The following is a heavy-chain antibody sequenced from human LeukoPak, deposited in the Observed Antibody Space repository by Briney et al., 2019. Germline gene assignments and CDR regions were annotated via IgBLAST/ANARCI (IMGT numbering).Heavy chain of an antibody. CDR1: GFTFSNYA. D-gene: IGHD3-10*01. J-gene: IGHJ6*03. V-gene: IGHV3-30*04. CDR2: ISYDGSNK. Sequence: PGRSLRLSCAGSGFTFSNYAMHWVRQAPGKGLEWVALISYDGSNKYYADSVKGRFTISRDNSKNTLYLQMNSLGAEDTAVYYCARDSTKYYYGSGPYYYYMDVWGKGTTVTISS. CDR3: ARDSTKYYYGSGPYYYYMDV.